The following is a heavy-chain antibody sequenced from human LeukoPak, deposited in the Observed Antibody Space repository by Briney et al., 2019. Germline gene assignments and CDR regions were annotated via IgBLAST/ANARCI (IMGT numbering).Heavy chain of an antibody. J-gene: IGHJ4*02. CDR1: GGTCSRCA. Sequence: SVKVSCKASGGTCSRCAISWLRQAPGQGLEWMGGIIPVYGTADYAQNFQDRVTITADGSTNTAYMELSSLRSDDTAVYYCGAGHPRVDYWGQGTLVTVSS. V-gene: IGHV1-69*13. CDR2: IIPVYGTA. CDR3: GAGHPRVDY.